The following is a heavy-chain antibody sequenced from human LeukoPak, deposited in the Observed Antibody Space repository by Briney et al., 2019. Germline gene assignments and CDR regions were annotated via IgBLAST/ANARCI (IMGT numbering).Heavy chain of an antibody. J-gene: IGHJ2*01. V-gene: IGHV4-4*07. D-gene: IGHD2/OR15-2a*01. CDR3: ARILLGSDGYWSFDL. Sequence: PSETLSLTCAVSGDSFSRYYWTWLRQPAGKGLQWIGRIHTTRITNYNPSLKSRVTLSADTSKNHFSLRLGSVTAADTAVYYCARILLGSDGYWSFDLWGRGTLVTVSS. CDR2: IHTTRIT. CDR1: GDSFSRYY.